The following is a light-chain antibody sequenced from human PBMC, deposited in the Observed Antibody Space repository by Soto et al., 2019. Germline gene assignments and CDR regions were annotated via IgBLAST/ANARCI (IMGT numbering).Light chain of an antibody. V-gene: IGLV1-40*01. CDR3: QSYDTSLSGDV. Sequence: QSVLTQPPSVSGAPGQRVTISCTGSSSNIGAGYDVHWYQQLPGTAPKLLIYGNSNRPSGVPDRFSGSKSGTSASLGITGLQAEDEADYYCQSYDTSLSGDVFGGGTKLTVL. CDR2: GNS. J-gene: IGLJ3*02. CDR1: SSNIGAGYD.